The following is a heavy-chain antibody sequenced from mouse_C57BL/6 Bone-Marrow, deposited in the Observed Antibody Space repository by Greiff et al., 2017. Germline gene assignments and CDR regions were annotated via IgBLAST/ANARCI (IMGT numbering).Heavy chain of an antibody. Sequence: EVKLMESGGGLVKPGGSLKLSCAASGFTFSSYAMSWVRQTPEKRLEWVATISDGGSYTYYPDNVKGRFTISRDNAKNNQYLQMSHLKSEDTAMYYGARWPLDYWGQGTSVTVS. CDR2: ISDGGSYT. CDR1: GFTFSSYA. J-gene: IGHJ4*01. V-gene: IGHV5-4*03. CDR3: ARWPLDY.